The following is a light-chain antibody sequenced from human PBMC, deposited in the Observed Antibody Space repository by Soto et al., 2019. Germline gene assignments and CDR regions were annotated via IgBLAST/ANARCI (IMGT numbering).Light chain of an antibody. J-gene: IGKJ5*01. CDR3: QQRSNWPPA. CDR1: QNVSTNL. V-gene: IGKV3D-20*02. CDR2: GAS. Sequence: TVLTQSPGTLSLSPGERATLSCRASQNVSTNLLVWYQQHPGQAPRLLIYGASSRATGIPDRFSGSGSGTDFTLTIRRLEPDDFAVYYCQQRSNWPPAFGQGTRLEIK.